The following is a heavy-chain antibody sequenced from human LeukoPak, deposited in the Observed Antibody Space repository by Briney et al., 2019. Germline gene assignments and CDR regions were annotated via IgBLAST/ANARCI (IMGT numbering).Heavy chain of an antibody. CDR1: GYTFTSYY. Sequence: GASVKGSCKASGYTFTSYYMHWVRQAPGQGLEWMGIINPSGGSTSYAQKFQGRVTMTRDTSISTASMELRRLKSDDSAVYYCARDSGWGNYRSVDYFDYWGQGTLVTVSS. CDR2: INPSGGST. CDR3: ARDSGWGNYRSVDYFDY. D-gene: IGHD3-16*02. V-gene: IGHV1-46*01. J-gene: IGHJ4*02.